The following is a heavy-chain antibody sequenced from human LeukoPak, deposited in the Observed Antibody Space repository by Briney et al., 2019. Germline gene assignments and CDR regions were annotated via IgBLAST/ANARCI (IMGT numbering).Heavy chain of an antibody. CDR2: ISSSSSYI. D-gene: IGHD6-13*01. CDR3: ARGGGGPYSSRFYYYYYGMDI. V-gene: IGHV3-21*01. Sequence: PGGSLRLSCAASGFTFSSYSMNWVRQAPGKGLEWVSSISSSSSYIYYADSVKGRFTISRDNAKNSLYMQMNSLRAEDTAVYYCARGGGGPYSSRFYYYYYGMDIWGQGTTVTVSS. J-gene: IGHJ6*02. CDR1: GFTFSSYS.